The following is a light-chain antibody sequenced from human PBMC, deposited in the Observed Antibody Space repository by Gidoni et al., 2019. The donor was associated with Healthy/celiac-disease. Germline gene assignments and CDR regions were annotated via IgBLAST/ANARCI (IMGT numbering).Light chain of an antibody. Sequence: QTVVTQEPSFSVSPGGTVTLTCGFSSDSVSTSYYPSWYQQTPGQAPRTLIYSTNTRSSGVPDRFSGSILGNKAALTITGAQADDESDYYCVLYMGSGISVFGGGTKLTVL. V-gene: IGLV8-61*01. CDR3: VLYMGSGISV. CDR1: SDSVSTSYY. J-gene: IGLJ3*02. CDR2: STN.